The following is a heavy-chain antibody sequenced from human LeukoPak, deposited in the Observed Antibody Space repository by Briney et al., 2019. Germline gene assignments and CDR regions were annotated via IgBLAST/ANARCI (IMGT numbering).Heavy chain of an antibody. D-gene: IGHD3-3*01. CDR3: ARETDFWSGYYTGSNAFDI. CDR1: GFTFSSYS. Sequence: TGGSLRLSCAASGFTFSSYSMNWVRQAPGKGLEWVSYISSSGSTIYYADSVKGRFTISRDNAKNSLYLQMNSLRAEDTAVYYCARETDFWSGYYTGSNAFDIWGQGTMVTVSS. J-gene: IGHJ3*02. V-gene: IGHV3-48*01. CDR2: ISSSGSTI.